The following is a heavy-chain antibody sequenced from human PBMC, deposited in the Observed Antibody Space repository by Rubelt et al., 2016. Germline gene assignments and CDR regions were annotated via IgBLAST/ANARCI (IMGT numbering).Heavy chain of an antibody. Sequence: INPNSGGTNYAQKFQGRVTMTRDTSISTAYMELSRLRSDDTAVYYCASSSGSYYSLDYWGQGTLVTVSS. D-gene: IGHD1-26*01. CDR2: INPNSGGT. J-gene: IGHJ4*02. CDR3: ASSSGSYYSLDY. V-gene: IGHV1-2*02.